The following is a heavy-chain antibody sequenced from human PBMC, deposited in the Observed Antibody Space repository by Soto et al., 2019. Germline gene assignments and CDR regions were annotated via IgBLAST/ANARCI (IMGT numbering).Heavy chain of an antibody. J-gene: IGHJ5*01. V-gene: IGHV4-34*01. Sequence: PSETLSLTCAVYGGSFSGYYWSWIRQPPGKGLEWIGEINHSGSTNYNPSLKSRVTISVDTSKNQFSLKLSSVTAADTAVYYCARGRAAAGPLGHNWFDSWGQGTLVTVSS. CDR3: ARGRAAAGPLGHNWFDS. D-gene: IGHD6-13*01. CDR1: GGSFSGYY. CDR2: INHSGST.